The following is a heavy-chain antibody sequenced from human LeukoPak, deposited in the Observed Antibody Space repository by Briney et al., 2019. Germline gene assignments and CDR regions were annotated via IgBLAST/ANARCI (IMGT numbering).Heavy chain of an antibody. CDR3: SKDSSGYYDINWFDP. CDR2: IRSKAYGGTT. V-gene: IGHV3-49*03. Sequence: PGGSLRLSCTASGFTFGDYAMSWFRQAPGKGLEWVGFIRSKAYGGTTEYAASVKGRFTISRDDSKSIAYLQMNSLKTEDTAVYYCSKDSSGYYDINWFDPWGQGTLVTVSS. D-gene: IGHD3-22*01. CDR1: GFTFGDYA. J-gene: IGHJ5*02.